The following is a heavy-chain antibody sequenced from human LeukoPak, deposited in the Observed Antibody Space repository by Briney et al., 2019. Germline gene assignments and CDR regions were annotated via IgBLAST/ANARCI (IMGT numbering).Heavy chain of an antibody. CDR1: GFTFSSYA. CDR3: AKDSSTSGYYLFDI. D-gene: IGHD3-22*01. J-gene: IGHJ3*02. CDR2: ISGSGGST. Sequence: GSLKLSCAASGFTFSSYAMSWVRQAPGKGLEWVSAISGSGGSTYHAVSVKGRFTISRDNSKNTLYLQMNSLRAEDTAVYYCAKDSSTSGYYLFDIWGQGTMVTVSS. V-gene: IGHV3-23*01.